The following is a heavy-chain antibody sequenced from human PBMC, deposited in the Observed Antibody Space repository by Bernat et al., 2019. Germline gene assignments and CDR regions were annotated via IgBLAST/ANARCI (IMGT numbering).Heavy chain of an antibody. Sequence: GFTFSSYGMHWVRQAPGNGLEWVAFIRYDGSNKYYADSVKGRFTISRDNSKNTLYLQMNSLRAEETAVYYCAKGSTMIVRVDGMAVWG. CDR1: GFTFSSYG. J-gene: IGHJ6*02. V-gene: IGHV3-30*02. CDR3: AKGSTMIVRVDGMAV. D-gene: IGHD3-22*01. CDR2: IRYDGSNK.